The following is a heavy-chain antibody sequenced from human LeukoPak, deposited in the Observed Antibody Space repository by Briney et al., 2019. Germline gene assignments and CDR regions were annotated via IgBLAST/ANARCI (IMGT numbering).Heavy chain of an antibody. V-gene: IGHV4-59*11. CDR1: GGSISSHY. D-gene: IGHD3-9*01. CDR2: IYYSGST. Sequence: PSETLSLTCIVSGGSISSHYWSWIRQPPGKALEWTGYIYYSGSTNYNPSLKSRVTISVDTSKNQFSLKLSSVTAADTAVYYCARDSGTYDILTGYRPYYFDYWGQGTLVTVSS. J-gene: IGHJ4*02. CDR3: ARDSGTYDILTGYRPYYFDY.